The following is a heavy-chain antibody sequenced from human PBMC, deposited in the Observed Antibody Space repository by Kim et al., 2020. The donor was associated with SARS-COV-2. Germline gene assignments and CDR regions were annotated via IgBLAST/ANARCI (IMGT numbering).Heavy chain of an antibody. CDR1: GFTFNTYG. CDR2: ISYDGSNQ. D-gene: IGHD1-26*01. V-gene: IGHV3-30*18. J-gene: IGHJ4*02. Sequence: GGSLRLSCAASGFTFNTYGMYWVRQAPGKGLEWVAVISYDGSNQYYADSVKGRFTISRDNSKNTLYVQMNSLRIEDTAVYYCAKSFSGSYFGYDYWGQGTLVTVSS. CDR3: AKSFSGSYFGYDY.